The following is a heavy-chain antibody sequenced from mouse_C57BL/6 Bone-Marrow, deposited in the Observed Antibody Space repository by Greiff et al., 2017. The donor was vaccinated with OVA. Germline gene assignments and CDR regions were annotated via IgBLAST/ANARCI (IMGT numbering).Heavy chain of an antibody. V-gene: IGHV2-2*01. Sequence: VKLMESGPGLVQPSQSLSITCTVSGFSLTSYGVHWVRQSPGKGLEWLGVIWSGGSTDYNAAFISRMSISKDNSKSQVFFKMNSLQADDTAIYYCARKGTTVVGDYAMDYWGQGTSVTVSS. J-gene: IGHJ4*01. D-gene: IGHD1-1*01. CDR2: IWSGGST. CDR1: GFSLTSYG. CDR3: ARKGTTVVGDYAMDY.